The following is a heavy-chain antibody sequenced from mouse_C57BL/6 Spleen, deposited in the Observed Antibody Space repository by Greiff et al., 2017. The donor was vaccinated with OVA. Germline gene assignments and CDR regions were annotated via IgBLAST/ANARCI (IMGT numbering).Heavy chain of an antibody. CDR2: ISNGGGST. Sequence: DVMLVESGGGLVQPGGSLKLSCAASGFTFSDYYMYWVRQTPEKRLEWVAYISNGGGSTYYPDTVKGRFTISRDNAKNTLYLQMSRLKSEDTAMYYCASYSNAMDYWGQGTSVTVSS. V-gene: IGHV5-12*01. CDR1: GFTFSDYY. D-gene: IGHD2-5*01. CDR3: ASYSNAMDY. J-gene: IGHJ4*01.